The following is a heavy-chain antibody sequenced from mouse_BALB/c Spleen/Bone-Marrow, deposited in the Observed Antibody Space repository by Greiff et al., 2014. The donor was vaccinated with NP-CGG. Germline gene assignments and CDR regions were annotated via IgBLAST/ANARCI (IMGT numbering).Heavy chain of an antibody. Sequence: VQLQQSGADLVKPGASVKLSCTTSGSSIKDTFMHWVKQRPEQGLEWIGRIDPASGNTKYDPKFQGKATITADTSSNKVSLQLSGLTSEDTAVYYCAHDAPFTYWGQGTLVTVSA. D-gene: IGHD2-3*01. CDR2: IDPASGNT. V-gene: IGHV14-3*02. CDR3: AHDAPFTY. CDR1: GSSIKDTF. J-gene: IGHJ3*01.